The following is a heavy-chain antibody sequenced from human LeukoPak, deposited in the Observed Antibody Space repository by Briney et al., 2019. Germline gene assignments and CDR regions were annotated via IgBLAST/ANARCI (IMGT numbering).Heavy chain of an antibody. D-gene: IGHD3-16*01. J-gene: IGHJ6*02. CDR1: GGSFSGYY. V-gene: IGHV4-34*01. CDR3: ARFGVDYDMDV. CDR2: INHSGST. Sequence: SETLSLTCAVYGGSFSGYYWSWIRQPPGKGLEWIGEINHSGSTNYNPSLKSRVTISVDTSKNQFSLRLSSVTAADTAIYYCARFGVDYDMDVWGQGTTVTVSS.